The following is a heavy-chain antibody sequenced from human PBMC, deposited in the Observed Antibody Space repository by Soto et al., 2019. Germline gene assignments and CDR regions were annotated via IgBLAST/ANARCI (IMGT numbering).Heavy chain of an antibody. CDR3: ARDSSSSVNWFDP. V-gene: IGHV1-69*13. CDR2: IIPILGTA. CDR1: GGTFSSYS. D-gene: IGHD6-6*01. Sequence: GASVKVSCKASGGTFSSYSISWVRQAPGQGLEWMGGIIPILGTANYAQKFQGRVTITADESTSTAYMELSSLRSEDTAVYYCARDSSSSVNWFDPWGQGTLVTVSS. J-gene: IGHJ5*02.